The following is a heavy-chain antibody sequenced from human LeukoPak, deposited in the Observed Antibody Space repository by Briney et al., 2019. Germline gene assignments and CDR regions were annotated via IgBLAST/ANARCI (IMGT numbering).Heavy chain of an antibody. V-gene: IGHV4-4*07. CDR3: ARDGVPVARKAYYYYSMDV. CDR2: ISNSGST. D-gene: IGHD6-19*01. CDR1: GGSISGYY. J-gene: IGHJ6*03. Sequence: PSETLSLTCTLSGGSISGYYWSWIRLSTGKGLEWIGRISNSGSTNCNPSLKSRVSLSVDTSKNQFSLKLTPVTAADTAIYYCARDGVPVARKAYYYYSMDVWGKGATVTVSS.